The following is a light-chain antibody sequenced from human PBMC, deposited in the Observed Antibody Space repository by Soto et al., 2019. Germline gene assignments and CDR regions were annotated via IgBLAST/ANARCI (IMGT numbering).Light chain of an antibody. V-gene: IGKV1-12*01. CDR2: DAS. CDR3: QKYLSALWT. J-gene: IGKJ1*01. Sequence: DIQMTQSPASVSASVGDRVTITCRASQGISSWLAWYQQKPGKAPKLLIFDASTLESGVPSRFSGSGSGTDFTLTISSLQPEDVATYYCQKYLSALWTFGQGTKVDIK. CDR1: QGISSW.